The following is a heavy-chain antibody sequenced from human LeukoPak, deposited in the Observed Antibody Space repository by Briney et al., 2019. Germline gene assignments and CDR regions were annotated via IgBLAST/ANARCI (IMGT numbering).Heavy chain of an antibody. D-gene: IGHD6-13*01. V-gene: IGHV3-23*01. J-gene: IGHJ6*02. CDR1: GFTFSTYA. CDR3: AKSNREQLVRSYCLDV. Sequence: GGSLRLSCAASGFTFSTYAVSWVRQAPGKGLEWVSDISGSGGSTYYADSVKGRFTISRDNSKDTVYLQMNSLRVDDTAVYYCAKSNREQLVRSYCLDVWGQGATVTVSS. CDR2: ISGSGGST.